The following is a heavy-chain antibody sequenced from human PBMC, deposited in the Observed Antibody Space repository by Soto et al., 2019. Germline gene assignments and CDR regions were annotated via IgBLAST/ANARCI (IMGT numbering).Heavy chain of an antibody. CDR1: XFXXSSYA. CDR3: ARRSPSWAFDI. Sequence: EVQLLESGGGLVQPGGSLRLSCAASXFXXSSYALSWVRQAPGKGLEWVSVISGSGSSTYYADSVKGRFTISRDNSKNTLYLQMNSLRAEDTAVYYCARRSPSWAFDIWGQGTMVTVSS. CDR2: ISGSGSST. D-gene: IGHD2-15*01. J-gene: IGHJ3*02. V-gene: IGHV3-23*01.